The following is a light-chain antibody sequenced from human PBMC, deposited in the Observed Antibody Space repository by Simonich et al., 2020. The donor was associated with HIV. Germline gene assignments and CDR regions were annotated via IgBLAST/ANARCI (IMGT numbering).Light chain of an antibody. CDR3: QQYYNSPLT. CDR2: WAS. J-gene: IGKJ1*01. V-gene: IGKV4-1*01. Sequence: IVMTQSPDSLAVSLGERATINCKSSQSVFYISNNKNYLAWYQQKPGQPPKLLIYWASTRESGVPDGFSGGGSGTDFTLTISSLQAEDVAVYYCQQYYNSPLTFGQGTNVEVK. CDR1: QSVFYISNNKNY.